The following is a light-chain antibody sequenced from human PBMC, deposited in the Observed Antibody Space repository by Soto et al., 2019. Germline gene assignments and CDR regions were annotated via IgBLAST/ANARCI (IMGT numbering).Light chain of an antibody. J-gene: IGKJ1*01. V-gene: IGKV3-20*01. CDR2: GVS. CDR3: QQYDSSPRT. CDR1: QSLSSRN. Sequence: ELVLTQSPGTLSLSPVERATLSCMASQSLSSRNLAWYQQKPGQAPRPLIYGVSSRATGIPDRFSGSGSGTDFTLTISRLEPEDFAVYYCQQYDSSPRTFGQGTKVDNK.